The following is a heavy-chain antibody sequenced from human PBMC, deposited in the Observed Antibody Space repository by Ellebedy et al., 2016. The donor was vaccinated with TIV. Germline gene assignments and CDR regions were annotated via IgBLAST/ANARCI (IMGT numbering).Heavy chain of an antibody. CDR3: ARTPRIAARYPYEY. J-gene: IGHJ4*02. Sequence: ASVKVSXKASGYTFTSYYLHWVRQAPGQRLEWMGIINPSDGDTRYAQKFQGRVTMTRDTSTSRVYMELSSLRSDDAAVYYCARTPRIAARYPYEYWGQGTLVTVSP. CDR1: GYTFTSYY. CDR2: INPSDGDT. V-gene: IGHV1-46*01. D-gene: IGHD6-6*01.